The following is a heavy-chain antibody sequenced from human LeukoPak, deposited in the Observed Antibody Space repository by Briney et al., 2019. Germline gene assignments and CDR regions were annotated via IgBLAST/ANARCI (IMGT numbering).Heavy chain of an antibody. D-gene: IGHD2-8*01. V-gene: IGHV3-74*01. J-gene: IGHJ4*02. CDR1: RFPFSSYW. Sequence: PGGSLRLSCAASRFPFSSYWMHWVRQAPGKGLVWVSRINGDGSITTYADSVKGRFTISREDAKNSSFLQMNNLRVGDTAVYYCARDLYGTFDYWGQGTLVTVSS. CDR3: ARDLYGTFDY. CDR2: INGDGSIT.